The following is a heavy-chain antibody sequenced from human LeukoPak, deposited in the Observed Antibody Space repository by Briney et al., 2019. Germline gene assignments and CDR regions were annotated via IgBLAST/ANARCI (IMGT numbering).Heavy chain of an antibody. Sequence: GRSLRLSCAASGFTFSSYGMHWVRQAPGKGLEWVAVIWCDGSNKYYADSVKGRFTISRDNSKNTLYLQMNSLRAEDTAVYYCARERFLEWLTNYYYYGMDVWGQGTTVTVSS. V-gene: IGHV3-33*01. CDR1: GFTFSSYG. CDR3: ARERFLEWLTNYYYYGMDV. D-gene: IGHD3-3*01. CDR2: IWCDGSNK. J-gene: IGHJ6*02.